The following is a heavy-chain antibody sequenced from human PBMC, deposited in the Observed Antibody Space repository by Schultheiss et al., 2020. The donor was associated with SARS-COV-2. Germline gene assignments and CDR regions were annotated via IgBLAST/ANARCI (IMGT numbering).Heavy chain of an antibody. V-gene: IGHV4-31*03. J-gene: IGHJ4*02. CDR3: ARGRQWLATLDY. CDR2: IYYSGST. CDR1: GGSISSGGYY. Sequence: SCTVSGGSISSGGYYWSWIRQHPGKGLEWIGYIYYSGSTYYNPSLKSRVTISVDTSKNQFSLKLSSVTAADTAVYYCARGRQWLATLDYWGQGTLVTVSS. D-gene: IGHD6-19*01.